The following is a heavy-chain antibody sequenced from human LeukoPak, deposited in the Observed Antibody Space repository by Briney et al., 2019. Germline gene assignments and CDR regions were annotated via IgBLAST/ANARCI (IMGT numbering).Heavy chain of an antibody. CDR2: IYYSGST. CDR3: ARDTREDQQLVGY. Sequence: SETLSLTCTVSGGSISSSSYYWGWIRQPPGKGLEWIGSIYYSGSTYYNPSLKSRVTISVDTSKNQFSLKLSSVTAADTAVYYCARDTREDQQLVGYWGQGTLVTVSS. D-gene: IGHD6-13*01. J-gene: IGHJ4*02. V-gene: IGHV4-39*07. CDR1: GGSISSSSYY.